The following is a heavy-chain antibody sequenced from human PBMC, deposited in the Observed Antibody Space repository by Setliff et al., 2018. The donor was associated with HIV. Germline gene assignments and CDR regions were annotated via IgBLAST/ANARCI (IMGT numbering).Heavy chain of an antibody. CDR1: GGSISNYY. J-gene: IGHJ6*03. Sequence: SETLSLTCTVSGGSISNYYWSWIRQPPGKGLEWIGYISYTGTTKCNPSLKSRVTISVDTSKNQFSVRLSSVSAADTAVYYCARHRDGYYDYYYMDVWGKGTTVTVSS. CDR2: ISYTGTT. V-gene: IGHV4-59*01. CDR3: ARHRDGYYDYYYMDV.